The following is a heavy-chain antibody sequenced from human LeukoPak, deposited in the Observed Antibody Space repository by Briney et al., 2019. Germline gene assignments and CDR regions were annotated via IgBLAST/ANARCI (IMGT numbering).Heavy chain of an antibody. CDR2: IIPIFGTA. V-gene: IGHV1-69*05. D-gene: IGHD3-22*01. Sequence: ASVKVSCKASGGTFSSYAISWVRQAPGQGLEWMGGIIPIFGTANYAQKFQGRVTITTDESTGTAYMELSSLRSEDTAVYYCARSYYYDSSGYSLYAFDIWGQGTMVTVSS. CDR3: ARSYYYDSSGYSLYAFDI. J-gene: IGHJ3*02. CDR1: GGTFSSYA.